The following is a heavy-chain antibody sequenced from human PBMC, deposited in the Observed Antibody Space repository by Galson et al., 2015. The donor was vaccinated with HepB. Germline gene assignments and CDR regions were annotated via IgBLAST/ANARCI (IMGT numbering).Heavy chain of an antibody. V-gene: IGHV3-23*01. J-gene: IGHJ4*02. Sequence: SLRLSCAASGFTFSSYAMSWVRQAPGKGLEWVSAISGSGGSTYYADSVKGRFTISRDNSKNTLYLQMNSLRAEDTAVYYCANRMAGLDSSGYILSGYWGQGTLVTVSS. D-gene: IGHD3-22*01. CDR3: ANRMAGLDSSGYILSGY. CDR2: ISGSGGST. CDR1: GFTFSSYA.